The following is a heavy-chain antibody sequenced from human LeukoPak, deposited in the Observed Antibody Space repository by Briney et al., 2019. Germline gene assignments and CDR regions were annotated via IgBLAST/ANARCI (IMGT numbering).Heavy chain of an antibody. V-gene: IGHV4-39*01. CDR2: IYYSGST. J-gene: IGHJ6*03. D-gene: IGHD3-10*01. Sequence: PSETLSLTCTVSGGSISSSTYYWGWTRQPPGKGLECIGSIYYSGSTYYNPSLKSRVTISVDTSKNQFSLRLTSVTAADTAVYYCARHMGNYYSYMDVWGKGTTVTVSS. CDR3: ARHMGNYYSYMDV. CDR1: GGSISSSTYY.